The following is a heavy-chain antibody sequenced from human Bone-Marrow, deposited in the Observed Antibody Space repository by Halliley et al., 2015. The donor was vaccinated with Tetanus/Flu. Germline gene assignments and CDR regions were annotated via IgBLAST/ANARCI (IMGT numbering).Heavy chain of an antibody. J-gene: IGHJ4*02. CDR2: INQDESVQ. CDR1: GFTFGTYW. CDR3: ARGGEY. Sequence: SLRLSCAASGFTFGTYWMSWVRQAPGKGLECVANINQDESVQHYVDSVKGRFTISRDNAKNSLYLQMSSLRAEDTAVYYCARGGEYWGQGTLVTVSS. V-gene: IGHV3-7*01.